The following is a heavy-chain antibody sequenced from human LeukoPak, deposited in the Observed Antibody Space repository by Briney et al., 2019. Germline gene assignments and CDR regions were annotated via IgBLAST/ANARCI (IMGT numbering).Heavy chain of an antibody. CDR3: ARPKRVGVVITPFDY. CDR1: GGSFSGYY. CDR2: INHSGST. Sequence: PSETLSLTCAVYGGSFSGYYWSWIRQPPGKGLEWIGEINHSGSTNYNPSLKSRVTISVDTSKNQFSLKLSSVTAADTAVYYCARPKRVGVVITPFDYWGQGTLVTVSS. D-gene: IGHD3-22*01. V-gene: IGHV4-34*01. J-gene: IGHJ4*02.